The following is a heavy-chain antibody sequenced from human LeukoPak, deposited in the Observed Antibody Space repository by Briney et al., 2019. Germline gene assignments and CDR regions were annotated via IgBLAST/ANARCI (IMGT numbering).Heavy chain of an antibody. CDR2: ISGSGGST. CDR3: AKGRYSGSYFRACPDY. CDR1: GFTFSSYA. J-gene: IGHJ4*02. D-gene: IGHD1-26*01. Sequence: GGSLRLSCAASGFTFSSYAMSWVRQAPGKGLEWVSAISGSGGSTYYADSVEGRFTISRDNSKNTLYLQMNSLRAEDTAVYYCAKGRYSGSYFRACPDYWGQGTLVTVSS. V-gene: IGHV3-23*01.